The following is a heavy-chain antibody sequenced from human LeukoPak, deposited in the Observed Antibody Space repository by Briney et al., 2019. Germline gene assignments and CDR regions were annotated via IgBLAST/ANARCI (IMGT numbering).Heavy chain of an antibody. Sequence: NHGESLKISCKGSGYSFTSYWIGWVRQMPGKGLVWMGIIYPGDSDTRYSPSFQGQVTISADKSISTAYLQWSSLKASDTAMYYCARGPYYYDSGDAFDIWGQGTMVTISS. V-gene: IGHV5-51*01. D-gene: IGHD3-22*01. CDR2: IYPGDSDT. J-gene: IGHJ3*02. CDR3: ARGPYYYDSGDAFDI. CDR1: GYSFTSYW.